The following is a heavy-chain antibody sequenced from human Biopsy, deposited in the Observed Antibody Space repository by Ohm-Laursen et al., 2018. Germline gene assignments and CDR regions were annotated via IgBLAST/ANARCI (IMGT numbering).Heavy chain of an antibody. J-gene: IGHJ3*02. D-gene: IGHD5-12*01. Sequence: PSETLSLTCNVSGGDINNYYWSWIRQPAGKGLEWIGRIYPGGSTNYNPSLKSRVTMSVDTSKNQFSLKLSSVTAADTAIYYCAREAIGVATAFDIWGQGTMVTVSS. V-gene: IGHV4-4*07. CDR2: IYPGGST. CDR1: GGDINNYY. CDR3: AREAIGVATAFDI.